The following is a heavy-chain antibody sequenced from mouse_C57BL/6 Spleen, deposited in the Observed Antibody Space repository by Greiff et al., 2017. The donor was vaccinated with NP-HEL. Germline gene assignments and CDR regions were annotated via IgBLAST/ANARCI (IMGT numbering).Heavy chain of an antibody. V-gene: IGHV5-4*01. Sequence: EVKLVESGGGLVKPGGSLKLSCAASGFTFSSYAMSWVRQTPEKRLEWVAIISDGGSYTYYPDNVKGRFTISRDKAKNNLYLQMSHLKSEDTSMYYCARDKAGFDCWGQGTTLAVSS. CDR3: ARDKAGFDC. CDR2: ISDGGSYT. J-gene: IGHJ2*01. CDR1: GFTFSSYA. D-gene: IGHD3-2*02.